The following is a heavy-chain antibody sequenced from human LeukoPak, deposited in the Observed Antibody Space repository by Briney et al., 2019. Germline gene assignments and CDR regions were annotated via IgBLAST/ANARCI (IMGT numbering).Heavy chain of an antibody. CDR2: INPSDGST. V-gene: IGHV1-46*01. Sequence: ASVKVSCKASGYTFTSYYIHLVRQAPGQGFEWMAIINPSDGSTTNSQKFQGRVTMTRDMSTSTVYMELSSLRSEDTAVEYCARVAAAIGVEPAAIGFVGLRRQDDYMDVWAKGPTVTVSS. CDR1: GYTFTSYY. CDR3: ARVAAAIGVEPAAIGFVGLRRQDDYMDV. J-gene: IGHJ6*03. D-gene: IGHD2-2*02.